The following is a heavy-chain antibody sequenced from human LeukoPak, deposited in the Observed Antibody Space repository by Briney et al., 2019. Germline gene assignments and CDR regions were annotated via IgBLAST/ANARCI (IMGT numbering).Heavy chain of an antibody. D-gene: IGHD2-15*01. CDR1: GFTFSDYY. Sequence: GGSLRLSCAASGFTFSDYYMSWIRQAPGKGLEWVSYISSSSSYTNYADSVRGRFTISRDNAKNSLYLQMNSLRAEDTAVYYCAIGFGGGSFAFDYWGQGTLVTVSS. J-gene: IGHJ4*02. CDR3: AIGFGGGSFAFDY. V-gene: IGHV3-11*06. CDR2: ISSSSSYT.